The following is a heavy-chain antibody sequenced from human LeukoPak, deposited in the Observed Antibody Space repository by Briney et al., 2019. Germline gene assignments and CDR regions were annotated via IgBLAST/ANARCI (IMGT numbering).Heavy chain of an antibody. CDR2: ISYDGSNK. J-gene: IGHJ6*02. D-gene: IGHD1-26*01. Sequence: GGSLRLSCAGSGFTFSSYGMHWVRQAPGKGLEWVAVISYDGSNKYYADSVKGRFTISRDKSKNTLYLQMNSLRAEDTAVYYCAKDLLGGDSGSYYEVGELGMDVWGQGTTVTVSS. CDR1: GFTFSSYG. CDR3: AKDLLGGDSGSYYEVGELGMDV. V-gene: IGHV3-30*18.